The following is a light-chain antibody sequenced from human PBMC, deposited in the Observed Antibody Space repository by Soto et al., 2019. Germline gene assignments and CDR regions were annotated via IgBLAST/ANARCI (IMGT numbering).Light chain of an antibody. Sequence: DFQMTQSPSTLSASVGDRVTITCRASQNIRSRLAWFQQKPGKAPKLLIYDASSLESGVPQRFSGSGSGTEFTLTISSLQPEDFATYYCQQSYSSPWTFGQGTKVEIK. CDR2: DAS. CDR3: QQSYSSPWT. J-gene: IGKJ1*01. V-gene: IGKV1-5*01. CDR1: QNIRSR.